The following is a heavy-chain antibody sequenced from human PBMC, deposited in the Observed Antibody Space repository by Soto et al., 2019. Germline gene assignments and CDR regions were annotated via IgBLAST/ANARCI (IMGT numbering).Heavy chain of an antibody. Sequence: SETLSLTCAVYGGSSSGYYWSWIRQPPGKGLEWIGEINHSGSTNYNPSLKSRVTISVDTSKNQFSLKLSSVTAADTAVYYCARGLPNYYGSGSYYNDRDYWGQGTLVTVSS. CDR2: INHSGST. J-gene: IGHJ4*02. V-gene: IGHV4-34*01. CDR1: GGSSSGYY. D-gene: IGHD3-10*01. CDR3: ARGLPNYYGSGSYYNDRDY.